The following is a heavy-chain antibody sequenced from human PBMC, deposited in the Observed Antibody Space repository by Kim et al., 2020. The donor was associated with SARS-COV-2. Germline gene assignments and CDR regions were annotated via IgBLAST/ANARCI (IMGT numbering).Heavy chain of an antibody. J-gene: IGHJ6*02. Sequence: SVKVSCKASGGTFSSYAISWVRQAPGQGLEWMGGIIPIFGTANYAQKFQGRVTITADESTSTAYMELSSLRSEDTAVYYCARTQVALGPLDYDILTGLYGMDVWGQGTTVTVSS. V-gene: IGHV1-69*13. CDR1: GGTFSSYA. D-gene: IGHD3-9*01. CDR3: ARTQVALGPLDYDILTGLYGMDV. CDR2: IIPIFGTA.